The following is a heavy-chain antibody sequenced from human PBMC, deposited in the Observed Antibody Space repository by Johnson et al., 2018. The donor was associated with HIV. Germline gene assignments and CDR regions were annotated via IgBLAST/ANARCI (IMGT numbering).Heavy chain of an antibody. J-gene: IGHJ3*02. Sequence: VQLVESGGGVVQPGGSLRLSCTASGFTFTNYGMHWVRQAPGKGLEWVAFIRFDGGDKYYADSVKGRFTISRDNSKNTLYLQMNSLRVEDTAVYYCRNVFDIWGQGTMV. CDR2: IRFDGGDK. CDR3: RNVFDI. CDR1: GFTFTNYG. V-gene: IGHV3-30*02.